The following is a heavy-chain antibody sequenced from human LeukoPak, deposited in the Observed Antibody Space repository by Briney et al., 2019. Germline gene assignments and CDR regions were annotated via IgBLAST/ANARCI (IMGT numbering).Heavy chain of an antibody. V-gene: IGHV3-15*01. D-gene: IGHD1-26*01. Sequence: PGGSLRLSCAASGFTFSNAWMSWVRQAPGKGLEWVGRIKSKTDGGTTDYAAPVKGRFTISRDDSKNTLYLQMNSLKTEDTAVYYCTTDSGSYYGVYYYYYMDVWGKGTTVTVSS. CDR3: TTDSGSYYGVYYYYYMDV. J-gene: IGHJ6*03. CDR1: GFTFSNAW. CDR2: IKSKTDGGTT.